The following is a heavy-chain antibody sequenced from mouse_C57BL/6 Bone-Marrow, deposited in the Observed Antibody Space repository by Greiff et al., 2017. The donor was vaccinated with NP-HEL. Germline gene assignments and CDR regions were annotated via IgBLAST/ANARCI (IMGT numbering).Heavy chain of an antibody. J-gene: IGHJ2*01. Sequence: QVTLKESGPGILQPSQTLSLTCSFSGFSLSTFGMGVGWIRQPSGKGLEWLSHIWWDDAKYYNPALNRRPTISKDTCKNQIFLKCAIVDTADTATDYCARKGSYYGSSFFDVWGKGTTLTVSS. V-gene: IGHV8-8*01. CDR1: GFSLSTFGMG. CDR3: ARKGSYYGSSFFDV. D-gene: IGHD1-1*01. CDR2: IWWDDAK.